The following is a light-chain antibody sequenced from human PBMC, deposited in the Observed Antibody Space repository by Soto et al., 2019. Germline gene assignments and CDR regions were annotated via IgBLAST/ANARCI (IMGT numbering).Light chain of an antibody. Sequence: QSVLTQPPSVSGAPGQRVTISCTGSSSNIGAGYDVHWYQQLPGTAPKLLIYGNSNRPSGVPDRFSGSKSGTSASLAITGLQAEYEADYYCQAYDSSLSGSFFGTGTKLTVL. CDR1: SSNIGAGYD. CDR2: GNS. CDR3: QAYDSSLSGSF. J-gene: IGLJ1*01. V-gene: IGLV1-40*01.